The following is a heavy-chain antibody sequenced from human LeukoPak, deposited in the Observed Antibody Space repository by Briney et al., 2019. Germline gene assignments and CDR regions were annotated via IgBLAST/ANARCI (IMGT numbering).Heavy chain of an antibody. J-gene: IGHJ4*02. V-gene: IGHV3-11*04. CDR2: ISTSGSTI. Sequence: GGSLRLSCAASGFTFSDYYMSWIRQAPGKGLEWISYISTSGSTIYYADSVKGRFTISRDNAKNSLYLQMNSLRAEDTAIYYCARGYYYGSGTYAWGYWGQGTLVTVSS. D-gene: IGHD3-10*01. CDR1: GFTFSDYY. CDR3: ARGYYYGSGTYAWGY.